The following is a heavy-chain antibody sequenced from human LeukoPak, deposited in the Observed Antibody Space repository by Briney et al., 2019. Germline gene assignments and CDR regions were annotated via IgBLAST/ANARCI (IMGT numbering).Heavy chain of an antibody. CDR1: GFTFSSYA. J-gene: IGHJ4*02. Sequence: GGSLRLSRAASGFTFSSYAMSWVRQAPGKGLEWVSAISGSGGSTYYADSVKGRFTISRDNSKNTLYLQMNSLRAEDTAVYYCAKDRVGATHFDYWGQGTLVTVSS. D-gene: IGHD1-26*01. CDR2: ISGSGGST. CDR3: AKDRVGATHFDY. V-gene: IGHV3-23*01.